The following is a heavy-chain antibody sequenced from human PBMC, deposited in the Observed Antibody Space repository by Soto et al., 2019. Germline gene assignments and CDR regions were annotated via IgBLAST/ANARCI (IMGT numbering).Heavy chain of an antibody. CDR3: AKDNGSGWYGGAFEI. J-gene: IGHJ3*02. CDR2: ISWNSGSI. Sequence: EVQLVESGGGLVQPGRSLRLSCAASGFTFDDYAMHWVRQAPGKGLEWVSGISWNSGSIGYADSVKGRFTISRDNAKNSLYLQMNSLRAEDTALYYCAKDNGSGWYGGAFEIWGQGTMVTVSS. D-gene: IGHD6-19*01. CDR1: GFTFDDYA. V-gene: IGHV3-9*01.